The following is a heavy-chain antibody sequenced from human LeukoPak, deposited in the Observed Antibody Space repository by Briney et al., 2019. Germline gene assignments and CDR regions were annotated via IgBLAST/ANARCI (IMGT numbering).Heavy chain of an antibody. CDR2: INPNSAGT. CDR3: ASNTDRLMVYATDAFDI. Sequence: GASVKVSCKASGYTFNAYYVHWVRQAPGQRPEWVGWINPNSAGTNYAQKFQGRVTVTRDTSISTTFMELSGLRSDDTAVYCCASNTDRLMVYATDAFDIWGQGTMVTVSS. CDR1: GYTFNAYY. V-gene: IGHV1-2*02. D-gene: IGHD2-8*01. J-gene: IGHJ3*02.